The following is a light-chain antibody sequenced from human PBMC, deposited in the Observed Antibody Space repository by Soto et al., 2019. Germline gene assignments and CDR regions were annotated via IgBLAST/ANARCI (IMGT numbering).Light chain of an antibody. CDR1: SSDVGGYNY. Sequence: QSVLAQPASVSGSPGQSITISCTGTSSDVGGYNYVAWYQQHPGKVPRLMIYEVSNRPSGVSNRFSGSKSRSTAALTISGLQAEDEADYYCISYTSSSTSYLFGTGTKVTVL. J-gene: IGLJ1*01. CDR3: ISYTSSSTSYL. CDR2: EVS. V-gene: IGLV2-14*01.